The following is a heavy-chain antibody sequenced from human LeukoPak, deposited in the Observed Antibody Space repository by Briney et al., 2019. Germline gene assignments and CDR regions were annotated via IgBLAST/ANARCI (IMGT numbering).Heavy chain of an antibody. Sequence: SETVSLTCTVSGGTISRYYWSWIRQPPGKGLEWIGYIYYSGSTNYNPSLKSRVTISVDTSKNQFSLKLSSVTAADTAVYYCARVKAQQLVNFDYWGQGTLDTVSS. V-gene: IGHV4-59*01. J-gene: IGHJ4*02. CDR1: GGTISRYY. CDR2: IYYSGST. CDR3: ARVKAQQLVNFDY. D-gene: IGHD6-13*01.